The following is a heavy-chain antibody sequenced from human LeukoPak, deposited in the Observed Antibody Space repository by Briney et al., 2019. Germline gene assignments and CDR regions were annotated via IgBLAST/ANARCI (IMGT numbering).Heavy chain of an antibody. Sequence: KPSETLSLACTVSGGSISSYYWSWIRQPPGKGLEWIGYIYYSGSTNYNPSLKSRVTISVDTSKNQFSLKLSSVTAADTAVYYCARVRHYYDSSGYYLGPLYYFDYWGQGTLVTVSS. J-gene: IGHJ4*02. D-gene: IGHD3-22*01. CDR3: ARVRHYYDSSGYYLGPLYYFDY. CDR1: GGSISSYY. V-gene: IGHV4-59*01. CDR2: IYYSGST.